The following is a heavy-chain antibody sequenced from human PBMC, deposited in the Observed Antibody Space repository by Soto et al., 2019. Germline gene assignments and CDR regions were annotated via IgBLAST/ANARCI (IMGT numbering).Heavy chain of an antibody. CDR1: GFTFSSYW. V-gene: IGHV3-7*01. J-gene: IGHJ4*02. CDR2: IKQDGTEK. CDR3: AGYKTRGSSWLFDY. D-gene: IGHD6-13*01. Sequence: GGSLRLSCAASGFTFSSYWMNWVRQAPGKGLEWVANIKQDGTEKYYVDSVKGRFTISRDNAKNSLYLQMNSLRAEDTAVYYCAGYKTRGSSWLFDYWGQGTLVTVSS.